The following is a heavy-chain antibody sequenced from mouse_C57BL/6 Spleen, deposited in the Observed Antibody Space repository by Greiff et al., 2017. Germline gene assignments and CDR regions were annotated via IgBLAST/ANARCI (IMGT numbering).Heavy chain of an antibody. Sequence: VQLQQPGAELVMPGASVKLSCKASGYTFTSYWMHWVKQRPGQGLEWIGEIDPSDSYTNYNQKFKGKSTLTVDKSSSTAYMQLSSLTSEDSAVYYCARSGGYYYGFDYWGQGTTLTVSS. CDR2: IDPSDSYT. V-gene: IGHV1-69*01. J-gene: IGHJ2*01. D-gene: IGHD1-1*01. CDR1: GYTFTSYW. CDR3: ARSGGYYYGFDY.